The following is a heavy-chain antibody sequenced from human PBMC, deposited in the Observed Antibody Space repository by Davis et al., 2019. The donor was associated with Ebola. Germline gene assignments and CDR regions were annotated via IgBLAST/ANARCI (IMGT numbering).Heavy chain of an antibody. CDR1: GFTFSSYA. V-gene: IGHV3-30*14. D-gene: IGHD3-10*01. Sequence: PGGSLRLSCAASGFTFSSYAMHWVRQAPGKGLEWVAIISYDGNNKYYADSVKGRFTISRDNSKNTLYLQMNSLRAEDTAVYYCAIQSGTSDAFDIWGQGTMVTVSS. CDR2: ISYDGNNK. CDR3: AIQSGTSDAFDI. J-gene: IGHJ3*02.